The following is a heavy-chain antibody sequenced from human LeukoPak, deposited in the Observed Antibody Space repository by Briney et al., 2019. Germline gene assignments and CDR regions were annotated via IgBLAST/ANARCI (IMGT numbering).Heavy chain of an antibody. J-gene: IGHJ4*02. D-gene: IGHD3-22*01. CDR3: ARGRRGRYYDISRYNYFDY. CDR2: IYDSGST. CDR1: GGSISSHD. Sequence: NPSETLSLTCTVSGGSISSHDWGWIRQPPGKGLEWIGFIYDSGSTTYNPSLKSRVTILVDTSKDQVSLKLSSVTAAGTAVYYCARGRRGRYYDISRYNYFDYWGQGTLVSVSS. V-gene: IGHV4-59*11.